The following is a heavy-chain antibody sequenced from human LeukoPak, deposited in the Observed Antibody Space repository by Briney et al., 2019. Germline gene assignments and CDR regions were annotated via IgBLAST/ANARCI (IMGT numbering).Heavy chain of an antibody. CDR3: ARQGVVPNKAGWYFDL. Sequence: SETLSLTCIVSGGSMSSTDHFWGWIRQSPGKGLEWIGSFYYTGTIFYSPSLESRGTISIDTSKNQFSLKIRSVTAADTAVYYCARQGVVPNKAGWYFDLWGRGALVTVSS. CDR1: GGSMSSTDHF. J-gene: IGHJ2*01. V-gene: IGHV4-39*01. CDR2: FYYTGTI. D-gene: IGHD3-10*01.